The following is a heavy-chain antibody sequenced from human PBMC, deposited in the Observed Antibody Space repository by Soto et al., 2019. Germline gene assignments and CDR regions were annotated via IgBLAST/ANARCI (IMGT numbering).Heavy chain of an antibody. CDR1: GGSVSSTIYY. D-gene: IGHD2-15*01. J-gene: IGHJ5*02. V-gene: IGHV4-61*01. CDR3: AANPSGGSWMNSFDP. Sequence: PSETLSLTCTVSGGSVSSTIYYWFWIRQPPGIGLVWIGYIYDIGSTDYNPSLKSRVSISIDTSKNQFSLKLNSVTAADTAVYYCAANPSGGSWMNSFDPWGQGTLVTLSS. CDR2: IYDIGST.